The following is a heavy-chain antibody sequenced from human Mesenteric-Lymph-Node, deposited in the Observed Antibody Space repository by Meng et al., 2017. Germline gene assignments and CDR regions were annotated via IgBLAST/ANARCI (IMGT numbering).Heavy chain of an antibody. CDR2: VYHNGVT. J-gene: IGHJ4*02. D-gene: IGHD3-10*01. V-gene: IGHV4-34*02. CDR1: GESLSGYY. CDR3: ARGGATPMIIKY. Sequence: QVQLKQWGAEVLKPSETLSLTCAVYGESLSGYYWSWIRQPPGKGLEWMGEVYHNGVTKYSPSLRSRVVISIDTSKNQFSLNLRSVSAADTAMYYCARGGATPMIIKYWGPGTLVTVSS.